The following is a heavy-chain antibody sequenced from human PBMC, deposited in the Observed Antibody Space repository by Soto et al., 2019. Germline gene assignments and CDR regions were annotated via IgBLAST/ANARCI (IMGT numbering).Heavy chain of an antibody. D-gene: IGHD3-10*01. Sequence: PGGSLRLSCAASGFTFSSYWMHWVRQAPGKGLVWVSRINSDGSSASYADSVKGRFTISRDNSKNTLYLQMNSLRAEDTAVYYCARDRSYYGSGSAPPVYYYYYGMGVWGQGTTVTVSS. CDR2: INSDGSSA. CDR1: GFTFSSYW. J-gene: IGHJ6*02. CDR3: ARDRSYYGSGSAPPVYYYYYGMGV. V-gene: IGHV3-74*01.